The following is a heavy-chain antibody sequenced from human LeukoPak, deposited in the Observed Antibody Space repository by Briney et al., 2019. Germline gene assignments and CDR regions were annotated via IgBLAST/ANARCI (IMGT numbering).Heavy chain of an antibody. J-gene: IGHJ6*02. D-gene: IGHD4-11*01. CDR2: IYYSGST. V-gene: IGHV4-59*01. CDR3: ARDGSNWSNDYYHGVDV. Sequence: SETLSLTCTVSGGSISSYYWSWIRQPPGKGLEWIGYIYYSGSTNYNPSLKSRVTISVDTSKNQFSLRLSSVTAADMAVYYCARDGSNWSNDYYHGVDVWGQGTTVTVSS. CDR1: GGSISSYY.